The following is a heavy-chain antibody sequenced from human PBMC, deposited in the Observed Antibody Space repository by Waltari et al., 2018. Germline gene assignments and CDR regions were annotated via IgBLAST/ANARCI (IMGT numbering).Heavy chain of an antibody. Sequence: QLQLQESGPGLVKPSETLALTCSVSGGSITTNSHYWGWIRQPPGQGLEWIGTISYNGATYRSPALRGRLTLSRDTTMNQLSLKLGSVTAADTAVYYCATYIGASVGTAAFDVWGQGTMVTVSS. CDR2: ISYNGAT. CDR1: GGSITTNSHY. CDR3: ATYIGASVGTAAFDV. D-gene: IGHD5-12*01. J-gene: IGHJ3*01. V-gene: IGHV4-39*01.